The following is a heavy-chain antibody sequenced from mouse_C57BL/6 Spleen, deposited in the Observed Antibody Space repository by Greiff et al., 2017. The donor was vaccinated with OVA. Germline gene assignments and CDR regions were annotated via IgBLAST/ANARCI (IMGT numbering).Heavy chain of an antibody. Sequence: QVQLQQPGAELVMLGASVKLSCKASGYTFTSYWMHWVKQRPGQGLEWIGEIDPSDSYTNYNQKFKGKSTLTVDKSSSTAYMQLSSLTSEDSAVYYCARSNPKFITTVVARDYYAMDYWGQGTSVTVSS. V-gene: IGHV1-69*01. CDR2: IDPSDSYT. J-gene: IGHJ4*01. D-gene: IGHD1-1*01. CDR3: ARSNPKFITTVVARDYYAMDY. CDR1: GYTFTSYW.